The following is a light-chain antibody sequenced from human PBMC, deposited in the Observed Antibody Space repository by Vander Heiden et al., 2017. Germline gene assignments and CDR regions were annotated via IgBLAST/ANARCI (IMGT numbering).Light chain of an antibody. J-gene: IGKJ4*01. V-gene: IGKV1-8*01. CDR3: QQYYSDVT. CDR2: AAS. Sequence: VTITCRASQGISSYLAWYQQKPGKAPKLLIYAASTLQSGVPSRFSGSGSGTDFTLTISCLQSEDFATYYCQQYYSDVTFGGGTKVEIK. CDR1: QGISSY.